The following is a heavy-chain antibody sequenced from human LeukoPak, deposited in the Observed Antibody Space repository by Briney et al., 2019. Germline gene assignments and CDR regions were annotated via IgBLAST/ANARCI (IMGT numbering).Heavy chain of an antibody. Sequence: ASVKVSCKASGYTFTSYDINWVRQATGQGLEWMGWMNPNSGNTGYAQKFQGRVTITRNTSISTAYMELSSLRSEDMAVYYCARLYYYDSSGYYYGFDPWGQGTLVTVSS. CDR3: ARLYYYDSSGYYYGFDP. D-gene: IGHD3-22*01. J-gene: IGHJ5*02. V-gene: IGHV1-8*03. CDR1: GYTFTSYD. CDR2: MNPNSGNT.